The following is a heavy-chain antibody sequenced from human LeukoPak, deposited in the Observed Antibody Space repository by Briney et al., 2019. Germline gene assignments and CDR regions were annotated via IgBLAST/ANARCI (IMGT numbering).Heavy chain of an antibody. CDR3: ARIHRRADSSGYYYEDWYFDL. J-gene: IGHJ2*01. Sequence: PSETLSLTCTVSGDSFSSNYWSWIRQPAGKTLEWIARIYTSGSTNYNPSLKSRITMSVDTSNNQLSLKLRSVTAADTAVYYCARIHRRADSSGYYYEDWYFDLLGRGTLVTVSS. CDR1: GDSFSSNY. D-gene: IGHD3-22*01. CDR2: IYTSGST. V-gene: IGHV4-4*07.